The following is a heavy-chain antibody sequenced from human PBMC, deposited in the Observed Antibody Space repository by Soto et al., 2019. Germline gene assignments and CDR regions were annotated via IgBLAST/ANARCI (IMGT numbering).Heavy chain of an antibody. J-gene: IGHJ4*02. D-gene: IGHD6-13*01. CDR1: GGSFSGYY. Sequence: QVQLQQWGAGLLKPAETLSLTCAVYGGSFSGYYWTWIRQPPGKGLEWIGEINQSGFTNYNPYLEIPCTQSVDKSKNQFSLTRISVTAADTAVYYCARFPVARSSWPDPGYFDYWGRGTLVTFPS. CDR3: ARFPVARSSWPDPGYFDY. V-gene: IGHV4-34*01. CDR2: INQSGFT.